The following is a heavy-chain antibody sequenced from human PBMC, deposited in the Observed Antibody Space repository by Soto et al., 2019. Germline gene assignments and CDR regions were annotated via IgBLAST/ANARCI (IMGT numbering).Heavy chain of an antibody. Sequence: SETLSLTCTVSGGSTSSDNYWSWIRQPPGKGLEWIGHIYYSGNTDYNPSLKSRLAISIDTSKNQFSLKPSSVTAADTAVYFCAREGGESSDGLYYFDSWGQGSLVTVSS. CDR3: AREGGESSDGLYYFDS. CDR1: GGSTSSDNY. J-gene: IGHJ4*02. V-gene: IGHV4-30-4*01. CDR2: IYYSGNT. D-gene: IGHD3-16*01.